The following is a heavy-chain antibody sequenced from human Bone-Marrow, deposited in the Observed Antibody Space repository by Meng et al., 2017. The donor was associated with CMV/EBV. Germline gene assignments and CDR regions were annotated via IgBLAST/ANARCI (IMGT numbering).Heavy chain of an antibody. J-gene: IGHJ4*02. CDR3: ARHFSYQAGTTVYFGY. V-gene: IGHV3-23*01. CDR1: GLTFSNYG. CDR2: ISTSGTT. D-gene: IGHD4-17*01. Sequence: SGLTFSNYGMSWVRQAPGKGLEWVSTISTSGTTYYTDSVKGRFTISSDNSKNTVYLQMNSLRAEDTAVYYCARHFSYQAGTTVYFGYWGQGTLVTVSS.